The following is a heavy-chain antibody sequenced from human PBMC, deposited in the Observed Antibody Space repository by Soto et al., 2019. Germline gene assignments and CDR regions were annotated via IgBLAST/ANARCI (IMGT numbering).Heavy chain of an antibody. J-gene: IGHJ6*02. Sequence: SETLSLTCTVSGGSISSSSYYWGWIRQPPGKGLEWIGSIYYSGSTYYNPSLKSRCTISVDTSKNQFSLKLSSVTAADTAVYYCARLPRVAARKYYYYGMDVWGQGTTVTVSS. D-gene: IGHD6-6*01. CDR2: IYYSGST. CDR1: GGSISSSSYY. CDR3: ARLPRVAARKYYYYGMDV. V-gene: IGHV4-39*01.